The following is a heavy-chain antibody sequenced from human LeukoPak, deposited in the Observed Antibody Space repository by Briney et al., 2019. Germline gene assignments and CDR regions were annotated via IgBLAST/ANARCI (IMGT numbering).Heavy chain of an antibody. V-gene: IGHV4-38-2*02. CDR2: LYHSGST. D-gene: IGHD2-2*02. J-gene: IGHJ4*02. CDR1: GYSISSGYY. CDR3: ASSPGYCSSISCYSYFDY. Sequence: KTSETLSLTCTVSGYSISSGYYWGWIRQPPGKGLEWIGSLYHSGSTYYNPSLKSRVTISVDTSKNQFSLKLSSVTAADTAVYYCASSPGYCSSISCYSYFDYWGQGTLVTVSS.